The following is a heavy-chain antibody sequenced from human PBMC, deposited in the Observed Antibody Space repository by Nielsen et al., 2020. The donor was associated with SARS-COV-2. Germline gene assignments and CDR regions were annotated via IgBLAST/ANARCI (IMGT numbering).Heavy chain of an antibody. CDR1: GFTFSNYP. CDR2: ISNDGSNE. CDR3: ARGRSGSLDN. D-gene: IGHD1-26*01. J-gene: IGHJ4*02. V-gene: IGHV3-30-3*01. Sequence: GGSLRLSCAASGFTFSNYPMHWVRQAPGKGLEWVAVISNDGSNEYYADSVKGRFTISRDNSKNTLFLEINSLTSEDTAVYYCARGRSGSLDNWGQGTLVSVSS.